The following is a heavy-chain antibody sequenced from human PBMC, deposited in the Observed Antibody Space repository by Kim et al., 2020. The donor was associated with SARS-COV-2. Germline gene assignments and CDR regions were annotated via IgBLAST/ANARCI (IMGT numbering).Heavy chain of an antibody. CDR3: ARHTI. Sequence: INEDGSAKYYVDSVKGRFTISRDNAKSALYLQMNSLRAEDTAVYYCARHTIGGQGTLVTVSS. V-gene: IGHV3-7*01. J-gene: IGHJ4*02. CDR2: INEDGSAK. D-gene: IGHD3-10*01.